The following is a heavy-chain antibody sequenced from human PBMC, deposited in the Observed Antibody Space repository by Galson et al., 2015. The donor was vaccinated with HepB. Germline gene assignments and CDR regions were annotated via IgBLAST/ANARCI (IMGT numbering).Heavy chain of an antibody. V-gene: IGHV4-30-2*01. J-gene: IGHJ5*02. D-gene: IGHD2-2*01. CDR1: GGSIGSGGYS. CDR3: ANRYCTSTSCAFDP. Sequence: TLSLTCAVSGGSIGSGGYSWSWIRQPPGKALEWIGYIYHSGSTYYNPSLKSRVTISLDGSKNHFSLKLTSVTAADTAVYYCANRYCTSTSCAFDPWGQGTLVTVSS. CDR2: IYHSGST.